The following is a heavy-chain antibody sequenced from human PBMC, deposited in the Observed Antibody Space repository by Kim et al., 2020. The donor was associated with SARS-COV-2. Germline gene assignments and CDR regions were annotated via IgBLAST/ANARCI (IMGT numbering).Heavy chain of an antibody. V-gene: IGHV4-59*01. CDR3: ARDLGGYGGYAWFNP. Sequence: PSLKSRVTISVDTSKNQFSLKLSSVTAADTAVYYCARDLGGYGGYAWFNPWGQGTLVTVSS. D-gene: IGHD5-12*01. J-gene: IGHJ5*02.